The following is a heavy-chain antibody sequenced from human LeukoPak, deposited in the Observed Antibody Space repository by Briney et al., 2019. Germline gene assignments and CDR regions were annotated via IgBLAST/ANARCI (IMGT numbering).Heavy chain of an antibody. D-gene: IGHD3-10*01. V-gene: IGHV3-11*04. CDR2: ISSSGSTI. J-gene: IGHJ5*02. CDR3: ARDKNYYGSGSTFNWFDP. Sequence: PGGSLRLSCAASGFTFSDYYMSWIRQAPGKGVEWVSYISSSGSTIYYADSVKGRFTISRDNAKNSLYLQMNSLRAEDTAVYYCARDKNYYGSGSTFNWFDPWGQGTLVTVSS. CDR1: GFTFSDYY.